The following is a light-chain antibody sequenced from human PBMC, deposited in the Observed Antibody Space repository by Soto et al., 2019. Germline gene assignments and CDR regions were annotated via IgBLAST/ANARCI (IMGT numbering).Light chain of an antibody. J-gene: IGLJ3*02. Sequence: QSALTQPPSVSGSPGQSVTISCTGTSIDVGNFDLVSWYQQPPGTAPKLLIYQVSNRPSGVPDRFSGSQSGNMASLTISGLQAEDEADYYCSLKTSSVTWVFGGGTKLTVL. CDR1: SIDVGNFDL. V-gene: IGLV2-18*01. CDR2: QVS. CDR3: SLKTSSVTWV.